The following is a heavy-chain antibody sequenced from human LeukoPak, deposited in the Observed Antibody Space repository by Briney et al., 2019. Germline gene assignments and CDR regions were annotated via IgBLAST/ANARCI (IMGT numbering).Heavy chain of an antibody. CDR1: GGSISSYY. D-gene: IGHD2-15*01. J-gene: IGHJ3*02. V-gene: IGHV4-59*08. CDR3: ARQHRYCSGGSCYSDAFDI. Sequence: SETLSLTCAVSGGSISSYYWTWIRQPPGKGLEWIGYIHYSGSTNYKPSLKSRVTISVDTSKNQFSLKLSTVTAADTAVYYCARQHRYCSGGSCYSDAFDIWGQATMVIVSS. CDR2: IHYSGST.